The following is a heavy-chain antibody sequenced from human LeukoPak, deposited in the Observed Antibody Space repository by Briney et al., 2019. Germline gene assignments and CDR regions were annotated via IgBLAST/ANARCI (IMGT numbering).Heavy chain of an antibody. CDR2: IDWDDDK. J-gene: IGHJ6*02. Sequence: CGPTLVNPTQTLTLTCIVSGFSLRTSGMCVSWIRQPPVKALGWLARIDWDDDKYYSTSLKTRLTISKDTSKNQVVLTMTNMDPVDTATYYCARIHRYGPAGYYGMDVWGQGTTVTVS. D-gene: IGHD4-17*01. V-gene: IGHV2-70*11. CDR1: GFSLRTSGMC. CDR3: ARIHRYGPAGYYGMDV.